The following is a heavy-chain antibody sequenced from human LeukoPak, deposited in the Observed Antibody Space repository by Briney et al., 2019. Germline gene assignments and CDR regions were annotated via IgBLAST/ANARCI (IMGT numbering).Heavy chain of an antibody. CDR2: IRSKAYGGTT. V-gene: IGHV3-48*04. D-gene: IGHD6-13*01. J-gene: IGHJ4*02. Sequence: GGSLRLSCAASGFTFSSYSMNWVRQAPGKGLEWVGFIRSKAYGGTTEYAASVKGRFTISRDNAKNPLYLQMNSLRAEDTAVYYCARGDSSSWYDPGDYWGQGTLVTVSS. CDR3: ARGDSSSWYDPGDY. CDR1: GFTFSSYS.